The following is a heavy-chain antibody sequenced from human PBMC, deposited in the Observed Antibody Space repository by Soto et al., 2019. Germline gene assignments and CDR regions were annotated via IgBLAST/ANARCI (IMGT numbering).Heavy chain of an antibody. Sequence: GGSLSLSCAASGFTFSSYAMSWVRQAPGKGLEWVSYISGSGGSIYYADSVKGRFTISRDNAKNSLYLQMNSLRAEDTAVYYCARDLGWQLDPWGQGTLVTVSS. CDR2: ISGSGGSI. CDR1: GFTFSSYA. CDR3: ARDLGWQLDP. D-gene: IGHD6-19*01. V-gene: IGHV3-23*01. J-gene: IGHJ5*02.